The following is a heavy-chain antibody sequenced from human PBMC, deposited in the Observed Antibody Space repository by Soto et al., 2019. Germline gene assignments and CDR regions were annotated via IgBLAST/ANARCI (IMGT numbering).Heavy chain of an antibody. CDR1: GGSISSYY. J-gene: IGHJ6*02. Sequence: PSETLSLTCTVSGGSISSYYWSWIRQPPGKGLEWIGYIYNSGSTNYNPSLKSRVTISVDMSQNQFSLNLNYVTAADTAVYYCARDLWGYCGTDCYPLDVWGQGTTVTVSS. V-gene: IGHV4-59*01. CDR3: ARDLWGYCGTDCYPLDV. D-gene: IGHD2-21*02. CDR2: IYNSGST.